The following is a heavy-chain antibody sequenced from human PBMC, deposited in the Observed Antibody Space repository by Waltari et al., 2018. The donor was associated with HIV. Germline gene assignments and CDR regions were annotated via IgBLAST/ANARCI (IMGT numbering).Heavy chain of an antibody. Sequence: QLQLQESGPGLVKPSETLSLTCTVSGGSISSSSYYWGWIRQPPGKGLEWIGSIYYSASTYYSPSLKRRVTISVDTSKNQFSLKLSSVTAADTAVYYCARLTSIAVVNYWGQGTLVTVSS. CDR2: IYYSAST. J-gene: IGHJ4*02. CDR1: GGSISSSSYY. V-gene: IGHV4-39*01. CDR3: ARLTSIAVVNY. D-gene: IGHD6-19*01.